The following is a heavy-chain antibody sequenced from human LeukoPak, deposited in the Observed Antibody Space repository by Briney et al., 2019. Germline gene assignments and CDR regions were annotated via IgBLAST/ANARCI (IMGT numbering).Heavy chain of an antibody. Sequence: PSETLSLTCPVSGGSISSYYWSWIRQPPGKGLEWIGYIYYSGSTNYNPSLKSRVTISVDTSKNQFSLKLSSVTAADTAVYYCARRYGDYRKGYFDYWGQGTLVTVSS. CDR3: ARRYGDYRKGYFDY. D-gene: IGHD4-17*01. CDR2: IYYSGST. J-gene: IGHJ4*02. V-gene: IGHV4-59*08. CDR1: GGSISSYY.